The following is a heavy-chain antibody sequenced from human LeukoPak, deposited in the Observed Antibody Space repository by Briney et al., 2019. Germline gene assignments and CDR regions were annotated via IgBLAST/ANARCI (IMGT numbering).Heavy chain of an antibody. CDR3: AKWHCSSMDIYYDS. Sequence: GGSLRLSCAASGFSISWYWMSWVRQAPGKGLEWVANIKQDGSETYYVDSVKGRFTISRDNAKNSLYLQMNSLRAEDTALYYCAKWHCSSMDIYYDSWGQGTLVTVSS. CDR2: IKQDGSET. D-gene: IGHD6-6*01. V-gene: IGHV3-7*01. CDR1: GFSISWYW. J-gene: IGHJ4*02.